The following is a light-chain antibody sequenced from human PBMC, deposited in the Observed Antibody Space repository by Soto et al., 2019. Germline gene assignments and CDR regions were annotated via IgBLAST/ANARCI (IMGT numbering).Light chain of an antibody. CDR2: ENN. Sequence: QSVLTQPPSVSAAPGQRVTISWTGSSSNIGAGYEAHWYQQVPGTAPKLLIYENNNRPSGVPDRFSGSKSGTSASLAITGLQAEDEAEYYCQSYDSSLSGYVFGTGTKLTVL. CDR1: SSNIGAGYE. V-gene: IGLV1-40*01. CDR3: QSYDSSLSGYV. J-gene: IGLJ1*01.